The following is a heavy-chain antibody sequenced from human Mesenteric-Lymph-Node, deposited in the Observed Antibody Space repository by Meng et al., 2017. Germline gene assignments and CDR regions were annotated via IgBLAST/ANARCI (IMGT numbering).Heavy chain of an antibody. CDR2: VNAASGNT. D-gene: IGHD2-21*02. CDR1: GYSFTNYG. Sequence: QVQLVQSGAEVKNPGASVKVSFKTSGYSFTNYGIHWVRQAPGQSLEWMGWVNAASGNTRYSQKFQDRVTINRDTSASSAYMEVSSLRSEDTAVYYCAKSSLHAGTLYFDSWGQGTLVTVSS. V-gene: IGHV1-3*01. J-gene: IGHJ4*02. CDR3: AKSSLHAGTLYFDS.